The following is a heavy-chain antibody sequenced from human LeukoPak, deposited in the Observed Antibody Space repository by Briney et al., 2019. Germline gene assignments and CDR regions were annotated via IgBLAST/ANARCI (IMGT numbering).Heavy chain of an antibody. CDR3: ARVVDHDYGDYYLDY. CDR2: IHSRGSTT. CDR1: GFTFTDYY. V-gene: IGHV3-11*01. Sequence: GGSLRLSCAASGFTFTDYYMSWIRQAPGKGLEWTSYIHSRGSTTYYADSVKGRFTISRDNAKNTLYLQMNSLRAEDTAVYYCARVVDHDYGDYYLDYWGQGTLVTVSS. J-gene: IGHJ4*02. D-gene: IGHD4-17*01.